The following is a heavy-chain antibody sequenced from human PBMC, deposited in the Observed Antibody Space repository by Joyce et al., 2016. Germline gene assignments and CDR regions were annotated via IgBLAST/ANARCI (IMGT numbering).Heavy chain of an antibody. V-gene: IGHV1-46*01. CDR3: ARDGRPGLGNYFDY. Sequence: QVQLVQSGAEVKKPGASVRVSCKASGYTFISYYVLWVRQAPGQGLEWMGIINTGAGTTSYAQKCQDRVTMTRDTSTSTFYMELSSLRSDDTAVYYCARDGRPGLGNYFDYWGQGALVTVSS. CDR2: INTGAGTT. J-gene: IGHJ4*02. CDR1: GYTFISYY. D-gene: IGHD1-26*01.